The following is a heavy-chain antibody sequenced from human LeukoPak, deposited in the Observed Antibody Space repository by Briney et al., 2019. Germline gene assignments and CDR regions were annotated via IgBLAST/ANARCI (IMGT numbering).Heavy chain of an antibody. J-gene: IGHJ4*02. V-gene: IGHV5-51*01. CDR2: IYPGDSDT. D-gene: IGHD2-15*01. Sequence: PGASLQISCKGSGYSFTSYWIGWVRQLPGKGLEWMGIIYPGDSDTRYSPSFQGQVTISADKSISTAYLQWSSLKASDTAMYYCARVAGSGGSLYYFDYWGQGTLVIVSS. CDR1: GYSFTSYW. CDR3: ARVAGSGGSLYYFDY.